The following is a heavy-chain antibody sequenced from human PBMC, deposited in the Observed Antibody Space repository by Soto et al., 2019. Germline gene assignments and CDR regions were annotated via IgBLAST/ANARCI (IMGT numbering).Heavy chain of an antibody. CDR2: IKQDGSEK. CDR1: GFTFSSYW. CDR3: ARDSEGLGNYYYGMDV. J-gene: IGHJ6*02. Sequence: AGGSLRLSCAASGFTFSSYWMSWVRQAPGKGLEWVANIKQDGSEKYYVGSVKGRFTISRDNAKNSLYLQMNSLRAEDTAVYYCARDSEGLGNYYYGMDVWGQGTTVTVSS. V-gene: IGHV3-7*03. D-gene: IGHD7-27*01.